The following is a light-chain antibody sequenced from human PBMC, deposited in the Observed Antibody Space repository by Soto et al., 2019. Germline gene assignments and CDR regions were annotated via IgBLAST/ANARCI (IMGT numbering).Light chain of an antibody. J-gene: IGLJ1*01. CDR3: CSYAGSRTDNYV. CDR2: EGI. Sequence: QSALTQPASVSGSPGQSITISCTGTSSDIGTYNLVSWYQHYPGKAPKLMIYEGIKRPSGVSNRFSGSKSGNTAFLTISGLQAEDEADYYCCSYAGSRTDNYVFGSGTKLTVL. V-gene: IGLV2-23*01. CDR1: SSDIGTYNL.